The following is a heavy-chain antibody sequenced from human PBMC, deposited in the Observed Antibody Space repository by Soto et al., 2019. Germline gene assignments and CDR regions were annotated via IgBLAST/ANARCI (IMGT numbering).Heavy chain of an antibody. CDR3: LRQFDSSGWYHH. V-gene: IGHV5-51*01. CDR2: IYPGDSDT. D-gene: IGHD3-22*01. Sequence: GESLKSSCQGSGYSFTSYLIGCVRQTAGEGLEWMVMIYPGDSDTRYSPSFQGQVTISADKSISAAFLQWSSLKASDTAMYYCLRQFDSSGWYHHCGQANLATVSP. CDR1: GYSFTSYL. J-gene: IGHJ5*02.